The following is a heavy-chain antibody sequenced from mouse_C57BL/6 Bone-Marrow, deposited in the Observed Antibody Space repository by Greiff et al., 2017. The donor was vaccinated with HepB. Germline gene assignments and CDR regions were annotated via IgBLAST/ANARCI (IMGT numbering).Heavy chain of an antibody. CDR2: IYPGSGNT. Sequence: VQLKESGAELVRPGASVKLSCKASGYTFTDYYINWVKQRPGQGLEWIARIYPGSGNTYYNEKFKGKATLTAEKSSSTAYMQLSSLTSEDSAVYFCASSYDAYWGQGTLVTVSA. CDR1: GYTFTDYY. V-gene: IGHV1-76*01. J-gene: IGHJ3*01. CDR3: ASSYDAY. D-gene: IGHD1-1*01.